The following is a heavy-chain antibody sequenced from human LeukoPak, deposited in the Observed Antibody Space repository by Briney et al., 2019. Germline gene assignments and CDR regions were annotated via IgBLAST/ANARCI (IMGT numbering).Heavy chain of an antibody. CDR1: GGSINSNNDY. CDR3: ARRTAPFDWLLFAFDI. J-gene: IGHJ3*02. CDR2: IYYTGRT. Sequence: SETLPLTCFVSGGSINSNNDYWGWIRQPPGKGLEWIGSIYYTGRTYYNPSLKSRVTISVDTSKNQFSLKLTSVTAADTAVYYCARRTAPFDWLLFAFDIWGQGTMVTVSS. D-gene: IGHD3-9*01. V-gene: IGHV4-39*01.